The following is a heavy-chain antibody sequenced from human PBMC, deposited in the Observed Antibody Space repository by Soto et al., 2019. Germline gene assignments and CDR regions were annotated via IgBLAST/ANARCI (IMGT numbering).Heavy chain of an antibody. V-gene: IGHV4-4*02. CDR2: VHRSGST. J-gene: IGHJ5*02. Sequence: QVQLQESGPGLVKPSGTLSLTCAFSGASISSDNWWNWVRQPPGQGLKWIGEVHRSGSTNYDPSLKSRVNISIDMSKNQCSLTLTSVPAADTAMYYCARNGVYSLGSWGQGTLVTVSS. CDR3: ARNGVYSLGS. CDR1: GASISSDNW. D-gene: IGHD4-17*01.